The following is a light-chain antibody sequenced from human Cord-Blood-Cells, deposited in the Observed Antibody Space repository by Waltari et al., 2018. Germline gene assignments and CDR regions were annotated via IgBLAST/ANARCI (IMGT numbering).Light chain of an antibody. CDR1: SRDVGVYNY. CDR2: DVS. CDR3: CSYAGSWV. V-gene: IGLV2-11*01. J-gene: IGLJ3*02. Sequence: QSALTQPRSVSGSPRQSVTISCTGTSRDVGVYNYVSWYQQHPGKAPKLMISDVSKRPSGVPDRFSGSKSGNTASLTISGLQAEDEADYYCCSYAGSWVFGGGTKLTVL.